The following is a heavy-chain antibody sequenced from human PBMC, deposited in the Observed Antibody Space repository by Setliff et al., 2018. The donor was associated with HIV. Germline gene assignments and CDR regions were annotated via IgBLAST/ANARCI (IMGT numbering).Heavy chain of an antibody. J-gene: IGHJ6*02. V-gene: IGHV4-59*11. CDR1: GGSISSHY. CDR3: ARDSPGPQYYYYGMDV. CDR2: MYYSGST. Sequence: SETLSLTCTVSGGSISSHYWSWIRQPPGKGLEWIGYMYYSGSTNYNPSLKSRVTISVDTSKNQFSLKLSSVTAADTAVYYCARDSPGPQYYYYGMDVWGQGTTVTVSS.